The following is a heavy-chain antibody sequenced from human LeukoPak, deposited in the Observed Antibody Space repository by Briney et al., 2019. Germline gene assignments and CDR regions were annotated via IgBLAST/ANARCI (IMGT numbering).Heavy chain of an antibody. J-gene: IGHJ4*02. CDR2: IGYDGSNK. Sequence: GGSLRLSCAASGFTFSSYGMHWVRQAPGKGLEWVAFIGYDGSNKYYADSVKGRFTISRDNSKNTLYLQMNSLRAEDTAVYYCARDLGRAQRYFDYWGQGTLVTVSS. CDR1: GFTFSSYG. CDR3: ARDLGRAQRYFDY. D-gene: IGHD2-15*01. V-gene: IGHV3-30*02.